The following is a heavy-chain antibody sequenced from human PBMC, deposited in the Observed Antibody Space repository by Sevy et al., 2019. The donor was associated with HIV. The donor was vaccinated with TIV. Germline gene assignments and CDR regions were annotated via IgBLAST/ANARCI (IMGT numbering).Heavy chain of an antibody. V-gene: IGHV3-30*02. CDR2: IRYDGSNE. J-gene: IGHJ3*02. CDR3: AKDRKVLLVVYAIPFDVFDI. D-gene: IGHD2-8*02. CDR1: GFTFSNHG. Sequence: GGSLRLSCAASGFTFSNHGMHWVRQAPGKGLEWVAFIRYDGSNEYYGDSVKGRFTNSRDNSKDTLYLQMNSLGPEDTAVYFCAKDRKVLLVVYAIPFDVFDIWGHGTMVTVSS.